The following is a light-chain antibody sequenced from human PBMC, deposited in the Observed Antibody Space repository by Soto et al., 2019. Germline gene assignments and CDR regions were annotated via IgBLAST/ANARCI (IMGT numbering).Light chain of an antibody. CDR1: QSIGNW. CDR3: QQFNTSSPAYT. J-gene: IGKJ2*01. CDR2: KAS. Sequence: DTQMTQSPSSLPASIGDRVTITCRASQSIGNWLAWYQHKPGKAPKLLIYKASNLESGVPSRFSGSGSGTEFTLTISSLQPEDFATYYCQQFNTSSPAYTFGQGTKLESK. V-gene: IGKV1-5*03.